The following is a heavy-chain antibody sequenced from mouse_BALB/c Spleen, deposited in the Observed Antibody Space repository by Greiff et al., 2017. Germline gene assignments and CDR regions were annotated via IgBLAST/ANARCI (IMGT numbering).Heavy chain of an antibody. CDR3: AYYSFQYYAMDY. J-gene: IGHJ4*01. Sequence: EVKLVESGAELVKPGASVKLSCTASGFNIKDTYMHWVKQRPEQGLEWIGRIDPANGNTKYDPKFQGKATITADTSSNTAYLQLSSLTSEDTAVYYCAYYSFQYYAMDYWGQGTSVTVSS. V-gene: IGHV14-3*02. CDR2: IDPANGNT. D-gene: IGHD2-12*01. CDR1: GFNIKDTY.